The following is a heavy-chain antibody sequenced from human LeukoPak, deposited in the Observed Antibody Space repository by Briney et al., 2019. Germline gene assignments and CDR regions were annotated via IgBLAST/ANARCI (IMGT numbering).Heavy chain of an antibody. CDR1: GFTVSSNY. CDR3: AKDEGYSYGYNYYYYMDV. V-gene: IGHV3-53*01. Sequence: GGSLRLSCAASGFTVSSNYMSWVRQAPGKGLEWVSIIYSGGSTFYADSVKGRFTISRDNSKNTLYLQMNSLRAEDTAVYYCAKDEGYSYGYNYYYYMDVWGKGTTVTVSS. CDR2: IYSGGST. D-gene: IGHD5-18*01. J-gene: IGHJ6*03.